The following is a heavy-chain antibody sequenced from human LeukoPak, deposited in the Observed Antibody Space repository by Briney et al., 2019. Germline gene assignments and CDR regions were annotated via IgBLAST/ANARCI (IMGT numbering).Heavy chain of an antibody. Sequence: SETLSLTCSVSGGSISSSSYYWGWIRQPPQRGLEYIGSMFYSGSTYYNPSLKSRVTISVDTSKNQFSLKLSSVTAADTAVYYCARHGEIRYFDWLHDYWYFDLWGRGTLVTVSS. CDR1: GGSISSSSYY. J-gene: IGHJ2*01. CDR2: MFYSGST. CDR3: ARHGEIRYFDWLHDYWYFDL. D-gene: IGHD3-9*01. V-gene: IGHV4-39*01.